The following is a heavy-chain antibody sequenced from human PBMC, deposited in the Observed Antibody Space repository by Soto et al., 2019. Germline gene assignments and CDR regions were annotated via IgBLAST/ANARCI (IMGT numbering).Heavy chain of an antibody. CDR3: AIARPYSSSSRFDY. CDR1: GYSFTNYA. CDR2: INAGNGNT. J-gene: IGHJ4*02. V-gene: IGHV1-3*01. D-gene: IGHD6-6*01. Sequence: GASVKVSCKASGYSFTNYAMHWVRQAPGQRLKWMGWINAGNGNTKYSQKFQGRVTITRDTSASTAYMELSSLRSEDTALYYCAIARPYSSSSRFDYWGQGALVTSPQ.